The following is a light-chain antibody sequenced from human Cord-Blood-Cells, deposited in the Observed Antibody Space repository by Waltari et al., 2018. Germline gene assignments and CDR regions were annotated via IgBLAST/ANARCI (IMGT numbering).Light chain of an antibody. J-gene: IGLJ3*02. Sequence: QSALTQPASVSGSPGPSITIPCTGTSSDVGSYNLVSWYQQNPGKAPKLMIYEGSKRPSGVSNRFSGSKSGNTASLTISGLQAEDEADYYCCSYAGSSTWVFGGGTKLTVL. CDR2: EGS. CDR1: SSDVGSYNL. V-gene: IGLV2-23*01. CDR3: CSYAGSSTWV.